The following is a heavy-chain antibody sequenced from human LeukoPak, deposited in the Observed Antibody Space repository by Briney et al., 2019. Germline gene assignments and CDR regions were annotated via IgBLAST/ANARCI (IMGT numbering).Heavy chain of an antibody. J-gene: IGHJ4*02. CDR1: GFTFSSYA. V-gene: IGHV3-23*01. Sequence: PGGSLRLSCAASGFTFSSYAMSWVRQASGKGLEWVSAISGSGGSTFYADSVKGRFTISRDNSKNTLYLQMNSLRAEDTAVYYCAKRVSYSAGSHFDYWGQGTLVTVSS. CDR3: AKRVSYSAGSHFDY. D-gene: IGHD3-10*01. CDR2: ISGSGGST.